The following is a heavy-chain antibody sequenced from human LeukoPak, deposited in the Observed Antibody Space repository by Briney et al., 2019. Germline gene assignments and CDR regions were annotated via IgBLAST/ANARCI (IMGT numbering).Heavy chain of an antibody. CDR2: VKSKTDGGTT. CDR3: AKAHHSSGVYYYDY. Sequence: GGSLRLSCAASGFTFSNAWMSWVRQAPGKGLEWVGRVKSKTDGGTTDYAAPVKGRFTISRDDSKTTLYLQMNSLRAEDTAVYYCAKAHHSSGVYYYDYWGQGTLVTVSS. J-gene: IGHJ4*02. V-gene: IGHV3-15*01. D-gene: IGHD3-22*01. CDR1: GFTFSNAW.